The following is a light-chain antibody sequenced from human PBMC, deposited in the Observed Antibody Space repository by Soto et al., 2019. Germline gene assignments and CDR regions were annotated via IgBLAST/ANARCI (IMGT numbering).Light chain of an antibody. CDR3: QQRSNCPPP. J-gene: IGKJ2*01. V-gene: IGKV3-11*01. CDR2: DAS. CDR1: QSVSSY. Sequence: EIVLTQSPPTLYLSPGEIATLYCRASQSVSSYLAWYQNKPGQTPRLLIYDASNRTTGIPARVSGSWSRTDLTLTISSREPEDVAVYYCQQRSNCPPPFAPGPKLEIK.